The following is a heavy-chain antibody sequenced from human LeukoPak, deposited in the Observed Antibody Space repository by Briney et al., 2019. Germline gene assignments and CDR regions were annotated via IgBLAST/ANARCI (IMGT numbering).Heavy chain of an antibody. CDR1: GFTFSDSF. V-gene: IGHV3-72*01. CDR3: ATSSWYRLAY. Sequence: GGSLRLSCAASGFTFSDSFMSWVRQAPGKGLEWVGRSRNKADSYTAEYAASVKGGFTISRDESKNSLYLQISSLETEDAAVYYCATSSWYRLAYWGQGSLVTVSS. CDR2: SRNKADSYTA. D-gene: IGHD6-13*01. J-gene: IGHJ4*02.